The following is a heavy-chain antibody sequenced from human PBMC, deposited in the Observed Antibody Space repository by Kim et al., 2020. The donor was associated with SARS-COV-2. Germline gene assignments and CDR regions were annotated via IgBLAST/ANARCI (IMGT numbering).Heavy chain of an antibody. D-gene: IGHD1-26*01. V-gene: IGHV4-34*01. CDR1: GGSFSGYY. CDR2: INHSGST. Sequence: SETLSLTCAVYGGSFSGYYWSWIRQPPGKGLEWIGEINHSGSTNYNPSLKSRVTISVDTSKNQFSLKLSSVTAADTAVYYCARARGGSYVWGQGTMVTVSS. CDR3: ARARGGSYV. J-gene: IGHJ3*01.